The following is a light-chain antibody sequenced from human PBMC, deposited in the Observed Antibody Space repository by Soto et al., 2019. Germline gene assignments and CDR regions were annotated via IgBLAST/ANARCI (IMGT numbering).Light chain of an antibody. Sequence: QSVLTQPPSVSGAPGQRVTISCTGSSSNIGAGYDVYWYQQLPGTAPKLLIYGNNNRPSGVPDRFSGSKSGTSGSLAITGLQAEDEADYYCQSYDSSLSGVLFGGGTQLTVL. V-gene: IGLV1-40*01. J-gene: IGLJ2*01. CDR1: SSNIGAGYD. CDR3: QSYDSSLSGVL. CDR2: GNN.